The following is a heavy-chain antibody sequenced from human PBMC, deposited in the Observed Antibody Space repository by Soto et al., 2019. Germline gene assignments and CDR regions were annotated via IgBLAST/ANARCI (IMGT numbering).Heavy chain of an antibody. J-gene: IGHJ4*02. CDR1: XFTFSSYG. Sequence: QVXLVXSGGGVVQPGXXLXXXCAASXFTFSSYGMHWVRQAPGKGXXXXAVISYDGSNKYYADSVKGRFXIXXXXXXXXXXXXXXXXXXXXTAVYYCAKDPGGCGGDCYYFDYWGQGTLVTVSS. CDR3: AKDPGGCGGDCYYFDY. V-gene: IGHV3-30*03. CDR2: ISYDGSNK. D-gene: IGHD2-21*02.